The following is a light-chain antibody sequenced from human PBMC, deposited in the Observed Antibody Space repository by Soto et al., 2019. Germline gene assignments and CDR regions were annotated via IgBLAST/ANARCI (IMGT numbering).Light chain of an antibody. V-gene: IGLV2-14*01. CDR2: EVS. CDR3: SSYTRGSTLVV. CDR1: SSDVGGYNY. Sequence: QSALTQPASVSGSPGQSITISCTGTSSDVGGYNYVSWYQQHPGKAPRLMIYEVSSRPSGVSDRFSGSKSDNTASLTISGLQPEDEADYYCSSYTRGSTLVVFGGGTKLTVL. J-gene: IGLJ3*02.